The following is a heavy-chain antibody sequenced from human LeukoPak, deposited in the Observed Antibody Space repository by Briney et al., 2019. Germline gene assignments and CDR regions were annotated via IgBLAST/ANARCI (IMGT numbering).Heavy chain of an antibody. Sequence: SETLSLTCTVSGGSITTSIQYWVWIRQPPGKGLEWIGSIYYDGSTYYHPSLKSRFTISVETSKNQFSLKMRSVTATDTAVYYCARLPVAGPLSEGFDIWGQGTLVTVSS. V-gene: IGHV4-39*01. CDR2: IYYDGST. CDR1: GGSITTSIQY. J-gene: IGHJ3*02. CDR3: ARLPVAGPLSEGFDI. D-gene: IGHD6-19*01.